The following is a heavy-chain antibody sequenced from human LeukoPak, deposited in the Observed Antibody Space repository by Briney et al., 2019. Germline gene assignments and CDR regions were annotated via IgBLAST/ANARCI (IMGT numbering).Heavy chain of an antibody. CDR3: ARDRYRSYYDSSGYYPDY. Sequence: GGSLGLSCAASGFTFSDYYMSWIRQAPGKGLEWVSYISSSGSTIYYADSVKGRFTISRDNAKNSLYLQMNSLRAEDTAVYYCARDRYRSYYDSSGYYPDYWGQGTLVTVSS. J-gene: IGHJ4*02. D-gene: IGHD3-22*01. CDR2: ISSSGSTI. CDR1: GFTFSDYY. V-gene: IGHV3-11*01.